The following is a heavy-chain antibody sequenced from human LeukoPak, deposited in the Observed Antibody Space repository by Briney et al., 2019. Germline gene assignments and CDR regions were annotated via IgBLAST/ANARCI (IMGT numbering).Heavy chain of an antibody. Sequence: GRSLRLSCAASGTSFRNNPMHWVRKAPGRGVEGVAVSSSDGNNEYYANSAKGRFTISRDNAKNTLYLQMNRLRAVDTAVYYCARPGYSYGQFDYWGQGTLVTVSS. CDR1: GTSFRNNP. CDR2: SSSDGNNE. V-gene: IGHV3-30*07. D-gene: IGHD5-18*01. J-gene: IGHJ4*02. CDR3: ARPGYSYGQFDY.